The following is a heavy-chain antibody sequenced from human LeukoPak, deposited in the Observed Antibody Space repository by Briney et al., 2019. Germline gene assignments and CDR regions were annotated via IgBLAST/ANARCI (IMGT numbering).Heavy chain of an antibody. D-gene: IGHD1-26*01. CDR3: AREESIGSYQFLNEY. CDR1: GYTFISYG. CDR2: ISPYNGNT. Sequence: ASVKVSCKASGYTFISYGISWVRQAPGQGLEWTGWISPYNGNTKYVQKFQGRVTMTTDTSTSTAYMEVRSLRSDDTAVYYCAREESIGSYQFLNEYWGQGTLVTVSS. V-gene: IGHV1-18*01. J-gene: IGHJ4*02.